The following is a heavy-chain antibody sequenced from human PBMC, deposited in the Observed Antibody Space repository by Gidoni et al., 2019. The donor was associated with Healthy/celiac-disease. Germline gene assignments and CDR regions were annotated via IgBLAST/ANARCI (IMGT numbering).Heavy chain of an antibody. CDR1: GFTFSRYA. Sequence: EVQLLESGGGLVQPGGSLRLPWAASGFTFSRYALSWVRQAPGRGLGWVSAISGSGGSTYYADSVKGLFTISRDNSKNTLYLQMNSLRAEDTAVYYCAKDRPVFASYYYYYGMDVWGQGTTVTVSS. J-gene: IGHJ6*02. D-gene: IGHD3-10*02. V-gene: IGHV3-23*01. CDR3: AKDRPVFASYYYYYGMDV. CDR2: ISGSGGST.